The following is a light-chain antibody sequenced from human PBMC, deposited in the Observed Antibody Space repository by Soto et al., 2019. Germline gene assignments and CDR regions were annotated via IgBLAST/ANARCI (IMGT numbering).Light chain of an antibody. CDR3: QQYETYPLT. CDR1: QNINIW. Sequence: DIQMTQSPSTLSASLGDRVTITCRASQNINIWLAWYRQKPGKAPELLIYSASTLETGVPSRFSGSGSGTEFSLTVAGLEPDDLATFYCQQYETYPLTFGGGT. CDR2: SAS. V-gene: IGKV1-5*03. J-gene: IGKJ4*01.